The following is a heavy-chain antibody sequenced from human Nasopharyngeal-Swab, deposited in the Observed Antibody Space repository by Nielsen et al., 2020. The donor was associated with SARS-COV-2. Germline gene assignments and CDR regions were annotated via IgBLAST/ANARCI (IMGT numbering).Heavy chain of an antibody. J-gene: IGHJ1*01. D-gene: IGHD2-21*02. CDR3: VIVVVTAAGYFQH. CDR1: GFTFSSYA. V-gene: IGHV3-23*01. CDR2: ISGSGGST. Sequence: GESLKISCAASGFTFSSYATSWVRQAPGKGLEWVSAISGSGGSTYYADSVKGRFTISRDNSKNTLYLQMNSLRAEDTAVYYCVIVVVTAAGYFQHWGQGTLVTVSS.